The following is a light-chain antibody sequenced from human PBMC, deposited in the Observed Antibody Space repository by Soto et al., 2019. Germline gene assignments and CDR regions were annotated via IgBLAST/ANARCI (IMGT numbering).Light chain of an antibody. CDR3: QQYGSSIT. CDR2: GAS. Sequence: IVLTQSPGTLSLSPGERATLSCRASQRVSNSYLAWYQQKPGQAPRLLIYGASSRATGIPDRFSGSGSGTDFTLTISRLEPEDFAVYYCQQYGSSITFGQGTRLEIK. J-gene: IGKJ5*01. V-gene: IGKV3-20*01. CDR1: QRVSNSY.